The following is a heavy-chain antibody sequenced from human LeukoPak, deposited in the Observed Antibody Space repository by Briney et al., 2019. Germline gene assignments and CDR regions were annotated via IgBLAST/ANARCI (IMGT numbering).Heavy chain of an antibody. J-gene: IGHJ5*02. Sequence: AXGQGLEXMGIINPSGGSTSYAQKFQGRVTMTRDTSTSTVYMELSSLRSEDTAVYYCARSLYTNNWFDPWGQGTPVTVSS. CDR3: ARSLYTNNWFDP. V-gene: IGHV1-46*01. CDR2: INPSGGST. D-gene: IGHD4-11*01.